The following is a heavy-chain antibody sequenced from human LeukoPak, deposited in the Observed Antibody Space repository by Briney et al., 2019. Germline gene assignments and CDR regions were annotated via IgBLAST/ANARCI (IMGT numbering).Heavy chain of an antibody. CDR3: ARERNYDTPD. Sequence: SETLSLTCTVSGGSISSDSYYWSWIRQPAGKGLEWIGRSYTRGSTNNNPSLKSRVTISVDTSKNQFSLKLSSVTAADTAVYYCARERNYDTPDWGQGTLVTVSS. CDR2: SYTRGST. D-gene: IGHD1-7*01. CDR1: GGSISSDSYY. J-gene: IGHJ4*02. V-gene: IGHV4-61*02.